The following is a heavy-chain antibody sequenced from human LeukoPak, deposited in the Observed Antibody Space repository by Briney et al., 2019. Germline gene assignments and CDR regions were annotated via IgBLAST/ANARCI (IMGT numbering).Heavy chain of an antibody. V-gene: IGHV3-30*18. J-gene: IGHJ4*02. D-gene: IGHD3-22*01. CDR2: IYYDGRSK. CDR1: GFIFSNYG. CDR3: AKDWGEDFDTSGPDY. Sequence: GGSLRLSCAASGFIFSNYGMHWVRQAPDKGLEWVAVIYYDGRSKYYTDSVRGRFTISRDGSKNTLYLQMNSLRVEDTAVYYCAKDWGEDFDTSGPDYWGQGTLVTVSS.